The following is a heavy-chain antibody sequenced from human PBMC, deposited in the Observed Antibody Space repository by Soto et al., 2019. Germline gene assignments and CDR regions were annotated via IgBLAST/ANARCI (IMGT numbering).Heavy chain of an antibody. J-gene: IGHJ4*02. CDR1: GGSTSSGTYY. CDR3: AGDFRGYGRFDY. CDR2: IYYSGGT. D-gene: IGHD5-12*01. Sequence: QVQLQESGPGLVKPSQTLSLTCTVSGGSTSSGTYYWSWIRQHPGKCLEWIGYIYYSGGTYQNPSLKSRVTISLDTSKNQFSLKLSSVTAADTAIYYCAGDFRGYGRFDYWCQGTLVAVSS. V-gene: IGHV4-31*03.